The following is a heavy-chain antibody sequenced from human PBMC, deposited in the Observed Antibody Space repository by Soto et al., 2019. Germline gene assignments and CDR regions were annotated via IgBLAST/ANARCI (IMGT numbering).Heavy chain of an antibody. D-gene: IGHD2-15*01. Sequence: GGSLRLSCAASGFTFDNYGMSWVRQAPGKGLEWVSAISGVSASGGSTYYGDSVKGRFTISRDNSKNTLYLQMNSLRAEDTAVYYCAKVRSVVTTDAIDIWGQGTMATVSS. CDR1: GFTFDNYG. CDR3: AKVRSVVTTDAIDI. CDR2: ISGVSASGGST. J-gene: IGHJ3*02. V-gene: IGHV3-23*01.